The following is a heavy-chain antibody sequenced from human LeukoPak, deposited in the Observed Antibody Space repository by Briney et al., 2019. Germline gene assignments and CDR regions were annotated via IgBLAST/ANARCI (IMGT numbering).Heavy chain of an antibody. Sequence: LVKVSCKASGGTFSSYAISWVRQAPGQGLEWMGRIIPIFGIANYAQKFQGRVTITADESTSTAYMELSSLRSEDTAVYYCATWADYYDSSGYYYVDAFDIWGQGTMVTVSS. CDR1: GGTFSSYA. CDR2: IIPIFGIA. D-gene: IGHD3-22*01. V-gene: IGHV1-69*13. CDR3: ATWADYYDSSGYYYVDAFDI. J-gene: IGHJ3*02.